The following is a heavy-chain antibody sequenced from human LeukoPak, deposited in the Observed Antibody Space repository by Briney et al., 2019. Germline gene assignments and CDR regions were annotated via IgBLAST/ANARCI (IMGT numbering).Heavy chain of an antibody. V-gene: IGHV3-53*01. CDR2: IYSGGST. CDR1: GFTVSSNY. J-gene: IGHJ3*02. CDR3: AKGGEYCSGGSCVRNAFDI. D-gene: IGHD2-15*01. Sequence: GGSLRLSCAASGFTVSSNYMSWVRQAPGKGLEWVSVIYSGGSTYYADSVKGRFTISRDNSKNTLYLQMNSLRAEDTAVYYCAKGGEYCSGGSCVRNAFDIWGQGTMVTVS.